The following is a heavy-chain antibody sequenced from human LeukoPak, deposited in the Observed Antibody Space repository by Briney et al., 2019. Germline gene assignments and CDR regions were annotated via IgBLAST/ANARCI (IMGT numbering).Heavy chain of an antibody. CDR2: IYSGGST. D-gene: IGHD3-22*01. Sequence: GGSLRLSCTTSGFTFGDYAMSWVRQAPGKGLEWVSVIYSGGSTYYADSVKGRFTISRDNSKNTLYLQMNSLRAEDTAVYYCARVGETYYYDSSGYYADPVFDYWGQGTLVTVSS. J-gene: IGHJ4*02. CDR3: ARVGETYYYDSSGYYADPVFDY. CDR1: GFTFGDYA. V-gene: IGHV3-53*01.